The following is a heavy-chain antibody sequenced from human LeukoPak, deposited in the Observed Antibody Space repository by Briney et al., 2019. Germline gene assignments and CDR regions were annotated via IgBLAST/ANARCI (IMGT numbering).Heavy chain of an antibody. Sequence: ASVKVSCKASGYTFTSYGISWVRQAPGQGLEWMGWISAYNGNTNYAQKLQGRVTMTRDMSTSTVYMELSSLRSEDTAVYYCARGGTRITMIVVVTNDAFDIWGQGTMVTVSS. CDR3: ARGGTRITMIVVVTNDAFDI. CDR2: ISAYNGNT. J-gene: IGHJ3*02. D-gene: IGHD3-22*01. CDR1: GYTFTSYG. V-gene: IGHV1-18*01.